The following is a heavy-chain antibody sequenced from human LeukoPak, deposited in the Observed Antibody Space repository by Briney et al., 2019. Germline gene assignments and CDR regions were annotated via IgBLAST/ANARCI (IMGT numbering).Heavy chain of an antibody. D-gene: IGHD6-13*01. CDR1: GGSLTSSSYY. CDR3: ARVSGSSWYRYYYYYMDV. Sequence: SETLSLTCTVSGGSLTSSSYYWGWIRQPPGKGLEWIGSIYYSGSPYYKSSLKSRVTISVDTSKNQFSLKLSSVTAADTAVYYCARVSGSSWYRYYYYYMDVWGKGTTVTVSS. J-gene: IGHJ6*03. V-gene: IGHV4-39*07. CDR2: IYYSGSP.